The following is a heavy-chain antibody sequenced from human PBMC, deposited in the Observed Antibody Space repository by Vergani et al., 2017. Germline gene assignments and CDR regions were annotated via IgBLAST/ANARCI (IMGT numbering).Heavy chain of an antibody. CDR2: IYYSGST. CDR1: GGSISSYD. Sequence: QVQLQESGPGLVKPSETLSLTCTVSGGSISSYDWGWIRQPPGKGLEGIGDIYYSGSTNYNPSLKSRVTISVDTSKNQFSLKLSSVTAADTAVYYCAGAGRGLGIGYWGQGTLVTVSS. J-gene: IGHJ4*02. D-gene: IGHD7-27*01. CDR3: AGAGRGLGIGY. V-gene: IGHV4-59*01.